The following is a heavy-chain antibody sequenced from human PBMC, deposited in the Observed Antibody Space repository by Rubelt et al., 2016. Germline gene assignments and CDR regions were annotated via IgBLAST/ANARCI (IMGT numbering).Heavy chain of an antibody. J-gene: IGHJ4*02. Sequence: QVQLQQWGAGLLKPSETLSLTCAVYGGSFSGYYWSWIRQPPGKGLEWIGEINHSGSTNYNPAPKRRGTISVDTAKNQFSLKLSSVTAADTAVYYCARVCGGDCYPFDYWGQGTLVTVSS. CDR2: INHSGST. V-gene: IGHV4-34*01. CDR3: ARVCGGDCYPFDY. D-gene: IGHD2-21*02. CDR1: GGSFSGYY.